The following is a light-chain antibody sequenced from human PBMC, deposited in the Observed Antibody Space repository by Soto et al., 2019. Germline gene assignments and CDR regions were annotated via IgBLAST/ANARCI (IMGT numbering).Light chain of an antibody. CDR3: QQYNNYLWT. V-gene: IGKV1-5*03. Sequence: DIPMTQSPSTLSASVGDRVTITCRASQSISSWLAWYQQKPGKAPKLLIYKASSLESGVPSRFSGSGSGTEFTLTISSLQPDDFATYYCQQYNNYLWTFGQGTKVEIK. J-gene: IGKJ1*01. CDR2: KAS. CDR1: QSISSW.